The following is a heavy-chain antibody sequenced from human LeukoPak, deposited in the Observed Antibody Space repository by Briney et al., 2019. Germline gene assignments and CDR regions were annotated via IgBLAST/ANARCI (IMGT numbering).Heavy chain of an antibody. Sequence: GGSLRLSCAASGFTFSSYGMHWVRQAPGKGLEWVAFIRYDGSNKYYADSVKGRFTISRDNSKNTLYLQMNSLRAEDTAVYYCAKDYDSSGYYYVMYYFDYWGQGTLVTVSP. D-gene: IGHD3-22*01. CDR3: AKDYDSSGYYYVMYYFDY. CDR2: IRYDGSNK. CDR1: GFTFSSYG. J-gene: IGHJ4*02. V-gene: IGHV3-30*02.